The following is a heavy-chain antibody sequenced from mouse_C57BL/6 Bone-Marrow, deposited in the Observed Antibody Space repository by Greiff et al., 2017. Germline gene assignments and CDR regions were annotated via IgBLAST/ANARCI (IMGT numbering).Heavy chain of an antibody. CDR1: GYTFTSYW. D-gene: IGHD1-1*01. J-gene: IGHJ4*01. Sequence: VQLQQPGAELVRPGSSVKLSCKASGYTFTSYWMHWVKQRPIKGLEWIGNIDPSDSETHYNQKFKDKATLTVEKSSSTAYMQLSSLTSEDSAVYYCARRGYGSSYDAMDYWGQGTSVTVSS. V-gene: IGHV1-52*01. CDR3: ARRGYGSSYDAMDY. CDR2: IDPSDSET.